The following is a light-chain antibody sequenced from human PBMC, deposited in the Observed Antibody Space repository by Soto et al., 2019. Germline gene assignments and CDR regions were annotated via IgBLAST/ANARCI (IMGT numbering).Light chain of an antibody. CDR3: QLSYRLLRT. J-gene: IGKJ1*01. V-gene: IGKV1-6*01. CDR1: HGMRSD. CDR2: AAS. Sequence: NQMTLSPSSLSASVRDRGTITCRASHGMRSDVAGYQQKPGKAPKLLLYAASSLQSGVPSRFSGSGSGTDSTLPLIGLQAEDVPSYYSQLSYRLLRTCRQGTKVDI.